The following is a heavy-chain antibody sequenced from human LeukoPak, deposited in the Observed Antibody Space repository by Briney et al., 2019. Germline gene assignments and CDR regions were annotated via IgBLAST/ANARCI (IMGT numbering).Heavy chain of an antibody. CDR3: ARQEMAALADY. CDR1: GYNFPTYW. J-gene: IGHJ4*02. CDR2: IYPGDSDT. D-gene: IGHD5-24*01. Sequence: KPGESLKISCKGSGYNFPTYWTGWVRQMPGKGLEWMGIIYPGDSDTRYSPSFQGQVTISADKSISTAYLQWSSLKASDTAIYYCARQEMAALADYWGQGTLVTVSS. V-gene: IGHV5-51*01.